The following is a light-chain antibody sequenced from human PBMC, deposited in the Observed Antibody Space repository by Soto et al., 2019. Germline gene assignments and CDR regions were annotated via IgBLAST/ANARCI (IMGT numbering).Light chain of an antibody. CDR3: QQYGNSPYT. J-gene: IGKJ2*01. Sequence: EIVLTQSPGTLSLSPGERATLSCRASQSVSSSYLAWYQQKPGQAPRLLISGASNRATGIPDRFSGSGSGRDFALTIRRLEPEEFAVYYCQQYGNSPYTFGQGTKLEIK. V-gene: IGKV3-20*01. CDR1: QSVSSSY. CDR2: GAS.